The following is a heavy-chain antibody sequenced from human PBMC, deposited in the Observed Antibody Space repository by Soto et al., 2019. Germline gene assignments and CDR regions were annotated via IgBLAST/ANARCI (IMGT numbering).Heavy chain of an antibody. J-gene: IGHJ4*02. V-gene: IGHV3-23*01. D-gene: IGHD1-1*01. Sequence: GGSLRLSCAASGFTFSDYSMSWVRQTPERGLEWVSTLTRGGTSYYADSVQGRFTISRDNSQNTVSLQMHSLRAEDTALYYCTKRATTVPTPGNYFDSWGQGTLVTVSS. CDR1: GFTFSDYS. CDR3: TKRATTVPTPGNYFDS. CDR2: LTRGGTS.